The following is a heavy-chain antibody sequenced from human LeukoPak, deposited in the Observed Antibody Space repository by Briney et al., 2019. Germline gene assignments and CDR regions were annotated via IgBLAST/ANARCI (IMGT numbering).Heavy chain of an antibody. D-gene: IGHD1-26*01. J-gene: IGHJ4*02. CDR2: IKQDGSEI. Sequence: GGSLRLSCAASGFTFSSYWMSWVRQAPGKGLEWVANIKQDGSEISYVDSVKGRFTISRDNAKNSLYLQMKSLRAEDTAVYYCARGMGAPDYWGQGTLVTVSS. CDR3: ARGMGAPDY. V-gene: IGHV3-7*04. CDR1: GFTFSSYW.